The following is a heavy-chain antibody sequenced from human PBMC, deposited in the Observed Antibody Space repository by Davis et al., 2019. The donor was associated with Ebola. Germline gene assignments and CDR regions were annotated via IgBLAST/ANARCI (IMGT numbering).Heavy chain of an antibody. J-gene: IGHJ4*02. CDR1: NGSLNSGSFY. V-gene: IGHV4-61*09. CDR2: VYVSGSP. Sequence: SCTVSNGSLNSGSFYWSWIRQAAGKGLEWIGQVYVSGSPNYNPSLKSRVTMSVDTSKNQFSLNLRSVTAADTAVYYCVRFGHGAYWGQGMLVTVSS. D-gene: IGHD3-16*01. CDR3: VRFGHGAY.